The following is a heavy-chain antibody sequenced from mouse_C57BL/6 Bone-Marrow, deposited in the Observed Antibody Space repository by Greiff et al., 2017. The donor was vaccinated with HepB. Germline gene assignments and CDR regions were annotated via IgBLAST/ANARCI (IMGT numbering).Heavy chain of an antibody. J-gene: IGHJ2*01. Sequence: DVHLVESGGDLVKPGGSLKLSCAASGFTFSSYGMSWVRQTPDKRLEWVATISSGGSYTYYPDSVKGRFTISRDNAKNTLYLQMSSLKSEDTAMYYCAREDYGSRGGDYFDYWGQGTTLTVSS. CDR2: ISSGGSYT. V-gene: IGHV5-6*01. D-gene: IGHD1-1*01. CDR3: AREDYGSRGGDYFDY. CDR1: GFTFSSYG.